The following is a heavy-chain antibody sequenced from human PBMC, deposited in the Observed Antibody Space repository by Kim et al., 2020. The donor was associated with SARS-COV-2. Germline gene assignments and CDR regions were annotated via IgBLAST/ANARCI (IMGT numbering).Heavy chain of an antibody. V-gene: IGHV4-59*01. J-gene: IGHJ5*02. D-gene: IGHD2-15*01. CDR3: AREVLDCRGGSCLTVWFDP. Sequence: SRVTVSVDTSKNQFSLKLGSVTAADTAVYYCAREVLDCRGGSCLTVWFDPWGQGTLVTVSS.